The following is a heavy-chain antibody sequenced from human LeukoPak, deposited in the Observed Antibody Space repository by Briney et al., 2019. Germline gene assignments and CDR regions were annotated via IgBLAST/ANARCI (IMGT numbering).Heavy chain of an antibody. D-gene: IGHD3-10*01. V-gene: IGHV4-59*12. CDR1: GGSISTYY. J-gene: IGHJ4*02. Sequence: SETLSLTCTVSGGSISTYYWSWIRQPPGKGLEWIGYIYYNGATDYNPSLKSRVTISVDTSKNQFSLKLSSVTAADTAVYYCARDSHGSGIDYWGQGTLVTVSS. CDR2: IYYNGAT. CDR3: ARDSHGSGIDY.